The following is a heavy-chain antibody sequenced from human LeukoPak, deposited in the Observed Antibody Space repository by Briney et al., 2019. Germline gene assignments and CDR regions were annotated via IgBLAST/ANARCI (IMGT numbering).Heavy chain of an antibody. V-gene: IGHV4-59*01. CDR2: IYYSGST. J-gene: IGHJ4*02. CDR3: ARVVTTVTTYVDY. CDR1: GGSISSYY. Sequence: SETPSLTCTVSGGSISSYYWSWIRQPPGKGLEWIGYIYYSGSTNYNPSLKSRVTISVDTSKNQFSLKLSSVTAADTAVYYCARVVTTVTTYVDYWGQGTLVTVSS. D-gene: IGHD4-4*01.